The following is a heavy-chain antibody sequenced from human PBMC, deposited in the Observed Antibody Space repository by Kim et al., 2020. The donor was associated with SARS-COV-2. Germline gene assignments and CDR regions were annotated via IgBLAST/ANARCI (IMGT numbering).Heavy chain of an antibody. J-gene: IGHJ3*02. Sequence: SLQGQVTISADKSISTAYLQWSSLKASDTAMYYCARTTFYYGSGDDAFDIWGQGTMVTVSS. D-gene: IGHD3-10*01. CDR3: ARTTFYYGSGDDAFDI. V-gene: IGHV5-51*01.